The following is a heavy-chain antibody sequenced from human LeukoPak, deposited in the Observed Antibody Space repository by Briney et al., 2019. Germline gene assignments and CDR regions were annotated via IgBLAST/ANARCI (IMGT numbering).Heavy chain of an antibody. V-gene: IGHV3-53*01. Sequence: GGSLRLSCAASGFTVSSNYMSWVRQAPGKGLEWVSVIYSGGSTYYAASVKGRVTISRDNSKNTLYLQMNSLRAEDTAVYYCARVPRLSDWKSFDYWGQGTLVTVSS. CDR1: GFTVSSNY. CDR2: IYSGGST. D-gene: IGHD1-1*01. J-gene: IGHJ4*02. CDR3: ARVPRLSDWKSFDY.